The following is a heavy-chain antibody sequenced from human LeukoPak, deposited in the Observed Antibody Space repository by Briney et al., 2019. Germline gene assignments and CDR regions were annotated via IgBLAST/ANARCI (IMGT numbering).Heavy chain of an antibody. J-gene: IGHJ4*02. D-gene: IGHD7-27*01. V-gene: IGHV4-31*03. Sequence: PSETLSLTCTVSGGSISSGGYYWSWIRQHPGKGLEWIGYIYYTGITYYNPSLKSRVTISVDTSKKQFSLKLSSVTAADTAVYYCARCGLGLPIDYWGQGTLVTVSS. CDR1: GGSISSGGYY. CDR2: IYYTGIT. CDR3: ARCGLGLPIDY.